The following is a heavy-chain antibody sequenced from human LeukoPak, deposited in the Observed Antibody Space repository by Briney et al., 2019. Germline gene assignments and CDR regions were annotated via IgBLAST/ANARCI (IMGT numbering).Heavy chain of an antibody. CDR3: ARAQRPHCGGDCSLDY. Sequence: ASVKVSFKGSGYTFTDYYMHWARQAPGQGLELMGLINPNRGGTNYAQEFQGRVTMTRDPSISTAYIELRRLRSDDTAVYYCARAQRPHCGGDCSLDYWGQGTLVTVSS. D-gene: IGHD2-21*02. J-gene: IGHJ4*02. V-gene: IGHV1-2*02. CDR2: INPNRGGT. CDR1: GYTFTDYY.